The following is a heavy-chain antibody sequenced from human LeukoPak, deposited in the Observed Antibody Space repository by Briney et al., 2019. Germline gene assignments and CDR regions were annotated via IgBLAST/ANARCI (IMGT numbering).Heavy chain of an antibody. Sequence: GGSLRLSCAASGFTFSSYDMHWVRQAPGKGLEWVAFIRYDGSNKYYADSVKGRFTISRDNSKNTLYLQMNSLRAEDTAVYYCAKDRGIAARPFDPWGQGTLVTVSS. J-gene: IGHJ5*02. CDR3: AKDRGIAARPFDP. CDR1: GFTFSSYD. CDR2: IRYDGSNK. D-gene: IGHD6-6*01. V-gene: IGHV3-30*02.